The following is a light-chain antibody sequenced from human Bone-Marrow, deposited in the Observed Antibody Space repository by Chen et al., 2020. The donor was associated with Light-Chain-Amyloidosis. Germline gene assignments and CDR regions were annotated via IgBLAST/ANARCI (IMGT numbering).Light chain of an antibody. CDR1: QSLVHSNGNTY. CDR3: MQGTHWPPFT. Sequence: DVVRTQSPLSLPVTLGQPASISCRSSQSLVHSNGNTYWNWFQQRPGQSPRRLIYQVSNRDSGVPDRFSGSGSGTDFTLKISKVEAEDVGVYYCMQGTHWPPFTFGPGTKVDIK. V-gene: IGKV2-30*02. J-gene: IGKJ3*01. CDR2: QVS.